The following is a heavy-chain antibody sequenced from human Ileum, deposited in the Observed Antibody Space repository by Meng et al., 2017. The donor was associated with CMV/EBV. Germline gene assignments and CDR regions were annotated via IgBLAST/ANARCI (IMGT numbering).Heavy chain of an antibody. D-gene: IGHD4-23*01. V-gene: IGHV3-23*01. CDR3: AKDPGGEDS. Sequence: EGWWLGSGGCLVHPGGSRRLSCAASGFTFSSYAMSWVRQAPGKGLEWVSTITTGGENTYYADSVKGRFTITRDNSKNMLYLQMNSLTVEDTAVYYCAKDPGGEDSWGQGTLVTVSS. J-gene: IGHJ4*02. CDR1: GFTFSSYA. CDR2: ITTGGENT.